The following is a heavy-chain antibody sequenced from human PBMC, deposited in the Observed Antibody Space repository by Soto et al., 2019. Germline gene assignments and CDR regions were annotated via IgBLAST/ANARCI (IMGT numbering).Heavy chain of an antibody. CDR2: IYTSGST. CDR3: ARVGGYCSGGSCYSYYYYYGMDV. V-gene: IGHV4-4*07. J-gene: IGHJ6*02. CDR1: RGSISSYY. D-gene: IGHD2-15*01. Sequence: PSETLSLTCTVSRGSISSYYWSWIRQPAGKGLEWIGRIYTSGSTNYNPSLKSRVTMSVDTSKNQFSLKLSSVTAADTAVYYCARVGGYCSGGSCYSYYYYYGMDVWGQGTTVTVSS.